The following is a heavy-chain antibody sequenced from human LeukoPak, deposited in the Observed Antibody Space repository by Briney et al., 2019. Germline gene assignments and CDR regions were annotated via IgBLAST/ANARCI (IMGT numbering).Heavy chain of an antibody. Sequence: SWIRQHPGKGLEWIGYIYYSGSTYYNPSLKSRVTISVDTSKNQFSLKLSSVTAADTAVYYCARLVVPAAQRGFVDYWGQGTLVTVSS. J-gene: IGHJ4*02. CDR2: IYYSGST. D-gene: IGHD2-2*01. CDR3: ARLVVPAAQRGFVDY. V-gene: IGHV4-31*02.